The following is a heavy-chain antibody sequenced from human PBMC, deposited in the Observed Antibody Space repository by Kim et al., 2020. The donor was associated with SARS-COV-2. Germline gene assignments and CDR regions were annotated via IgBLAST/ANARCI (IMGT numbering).Heavy chain of an antibody. CDR1: GFIFGDYT. CDR3: VPGGPRGTISGVGDVDY. V-gene: IGHV3-9*01. Sequence: GGSLRLSCAASGFIFGDYTMHWVRQAPGKGLEWVSGISWNSGTIAYADSVKGRFTISRDNAKNSLSLQMNSLRVEDTALYYCVPGGPRGTISGVGDVDYRGQGTLVTVSS. J-gene: IGHJ4*02. D-gene: IGHD3-3*01. CDR2: ISWNSGTI.